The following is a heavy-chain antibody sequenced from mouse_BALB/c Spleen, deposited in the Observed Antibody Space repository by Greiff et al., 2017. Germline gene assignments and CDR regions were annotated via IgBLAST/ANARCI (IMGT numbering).Heavy chain of an antibody. CDR3: ARNYYGSSYWYFDV. CDR1: GYSITSDYA. CDR2: ISYSGST. V-gene: IGHV3-2*02. D-gene: IGHD1-1*01. J-gene: IGHJ1*01. Sequence: DVQLQESGPGLVKPSQSLSLTCTVTGYSITSDYAWNWIRQFPGNKLEWMGYISYSGSTSYNPSLKSRISITRDTSKNQFFLQLNSVTTEDTATYYCARNYYGSSYWYFDVWGAGTTVTVSS.